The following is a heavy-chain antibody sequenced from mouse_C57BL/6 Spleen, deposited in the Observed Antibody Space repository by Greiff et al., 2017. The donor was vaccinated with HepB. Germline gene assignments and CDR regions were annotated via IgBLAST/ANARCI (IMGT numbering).Heavy chain of an antibody. D-gene: IGHD2-1*01. V-gene: IGHV3-6*01. Sequence: EVKLQESGPGLVKPSQSLSLTCSVTGYSITSGYYWNWIRQFPGNKLEWMGYISYDGSNNYNPSLKNRISITRDTSKNQFFLKLNSVTTEDTATYYCARDGDYYGNYEAWFAYWGQWTLVTVSA. CDR2: ISYDGSN. CDR3: ARDGDYYGNYEAWFAY. CDR1: GYSITSGYY. J-gene: IGHJ3*01.